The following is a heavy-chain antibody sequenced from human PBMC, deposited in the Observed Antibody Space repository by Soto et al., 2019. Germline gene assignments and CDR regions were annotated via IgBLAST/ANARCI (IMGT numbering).Heavy chain of an antibody. CDR2: IDPSDSFT. CDR3: ASLPEPLSDFVSGHSPGGMDV. V-gene: IGHV5-10-1*01. CDR1: GYTFTNYW. J-gene: IGHJ6*02. D-gene: IGHD3-3*01. Sequence: PGESLKISCQASGYTFTNYWISWVRQMPGKGLEWMGRIDPSDSFTKYSPSLQGHVIFSIDKSIDTAYVQWTSLQAPDAAIYYCASLPEPLSDFVSGHSPGGMDVWGQGTTVTVSS.